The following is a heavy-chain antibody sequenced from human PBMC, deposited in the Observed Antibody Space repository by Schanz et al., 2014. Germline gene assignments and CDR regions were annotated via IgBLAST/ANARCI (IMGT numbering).Heavy chain of an antibody. Sequence: EVQLVESGGGLVQPGGSLRLSCAVSGFSVSTNYMSWVRQAPGKGLEWVSTIYIHSVSTNYADSVKGRFIISRDSSKXXXFLQMNSLRAEDTAVYFCARDGGKDGYNLAFDVWGQGTLVTVSS. V-gene: IGHV3-53*01. D-gene: IGHD5-12*01. CDR3: ARDGGKDGYNLAFDV. CDR2: IYIHSVST. J-gene: IGHJ3*01. CDR1: GFSVSTNY.